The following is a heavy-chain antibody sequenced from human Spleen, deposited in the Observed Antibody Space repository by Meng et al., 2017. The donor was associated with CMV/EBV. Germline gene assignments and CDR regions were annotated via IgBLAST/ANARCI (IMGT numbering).Heavy chain of an antibody. Sequence: SETLSLTCTVSGGSISSSSYYWGWIRQPPGKGLEWIGSIYYSGSTYYNPSLKSRVTISVGTSKNQFSLKLSSVTAADTAVYYCARQSKAQYQLLYYFDYWGQGTLVTVSS. CDR3: ARQSKAQYQLLYYFDY. D-gene: IGHD2-2*01. J-gene: IGHJ4*02. CDR1: GGSISSSSYY. V-gene: IGHV4-39*01. CDR2: IYYSGST.